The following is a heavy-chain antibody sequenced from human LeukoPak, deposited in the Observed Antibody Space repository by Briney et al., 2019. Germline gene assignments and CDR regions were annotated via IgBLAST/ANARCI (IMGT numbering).Heavy chain of an antibody. CDR3: ARDGGVYDSSGYLVDP. CDR2: ISYDGSNK. CDR1: GFTFSSYA. V-gene: IGHV3-30-3*01. J-gene: IGHJ5*02. Sequence: GRSLRLSCAASGFTFSSYAMHWVRQAPGKGLEWVAVISYDGSNKYYADSVKGRFTISRDNSKNTLYLQMNSLRAEDTAVYYCARDGGVYDSSGYLVDPWGQGTLVTVSS. D-gene: IGHD3-22*01.